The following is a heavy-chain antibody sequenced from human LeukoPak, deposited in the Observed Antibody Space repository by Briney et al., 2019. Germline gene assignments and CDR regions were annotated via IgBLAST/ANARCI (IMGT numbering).Heavy chain of an antibody. V-gene: IGHV3-23*01. CDR3: ARVGAYCGGDCYSGYMDV. CDR1: GFTFSSYA. Sequence: GGSLGLSCAASGFTFSSYAMSWVRQAPGKGLEWVSAISGSGGSTYYADSVKGRFTISRDNSKNTLYLQMNSLRAEDTAVYYCARVGAYCGGDCYSGYMDVWGKGTTVTVSS. J-gene: IGHJ6*03. CDR2: ISGSGGST. D-gene: IGHD2-21*02.